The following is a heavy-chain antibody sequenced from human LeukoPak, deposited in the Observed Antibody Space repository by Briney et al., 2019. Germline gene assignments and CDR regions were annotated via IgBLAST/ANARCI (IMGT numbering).Heavy chain of an antibody. Sequence: TSETLSLTCTVSGGPIYRHYWSWIRQPPGKGLEWIGYVFFPGSTNYNPSLKSRVTMSLDTSRDQFSLKLSSVTAADTAVYYCARFGGERYCSSTSCSDVWGKGTTVTVSS. V-gene: IGHV4-59*11. CDR1: GGPIYRHY. CDR3: ARFGGERYCSSTSCSDV. CDR2: VFFPGST. D-gene: IGHD2-2*01. J-gene: IGHJ6*04.